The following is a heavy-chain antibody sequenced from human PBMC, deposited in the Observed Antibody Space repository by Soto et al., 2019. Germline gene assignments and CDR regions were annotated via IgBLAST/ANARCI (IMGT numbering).Heavy chain of an antibody. CDR3: AYLPCSGGSCYWFSFSGMDV. V-gene: IGHV2-5*02. D-gene: IGHD2-15*01. CDR2: IYWDDDK. J-gene: IGHJ6*02. Sequence: QITLKESGPSLVKPTQTLTLTCTFSGFSLSTSGVGVAWIRQPPGKALEWLALIYWDDDKPYRPSLESRLTITKDTSKKQVVLTITNMDSVDTATYYCAYLPCSGGSCYWFSFSGMDVWGQGTTVTVSS. CDR1: GFSLSTSGVG.